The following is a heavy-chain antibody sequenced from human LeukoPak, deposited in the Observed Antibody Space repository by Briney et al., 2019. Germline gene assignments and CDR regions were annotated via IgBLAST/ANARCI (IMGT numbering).Heavy chain of an antibody. Sequence: SVKVSCKASGGTFSSYAISWVRQAPGQGLEWIGGIIPIFGTANYAQKFQGRVTITTDESTSTAYMELSSLRSEDTAVYYCARQTLTRDGYNLGYFDYWGQGTLVTLSS. CDR2: IIPIFGTA. D-gene: IGHD5-24*01. CDR1: GGTFSSYA. CDR3: ARQTLTRDGYNLGYFDY. J-gene: IGHJ4*02. V-gene: IGHV1-69*05.